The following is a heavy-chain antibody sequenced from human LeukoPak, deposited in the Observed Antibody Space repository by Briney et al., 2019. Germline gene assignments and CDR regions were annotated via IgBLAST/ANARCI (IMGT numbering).Heavy chain of an antibody. CDR2: INYSGST. Sequence: SETLSLTCTVSGGSISSYFWSWIRQPQGKGLEWIGYINYSGSTKYNPSLKSRVTISVDTSKNQFSLKLSSVTAADTAVYYCARRPGYCSSTSCYGYYYYYMDVWGKGTTVTISS. CDR1: GGSISSYF. J-gene: IGHJ6*03. CDR3: ARRPGYCSSTSCYGYYYYYMDV. V-gene: IGHV4-59*12. D-gene: IGHD2-2*01.